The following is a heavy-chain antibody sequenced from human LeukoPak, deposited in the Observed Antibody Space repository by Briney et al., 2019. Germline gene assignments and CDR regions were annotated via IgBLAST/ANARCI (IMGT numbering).Heavy chain of an antibody. CDR1: GFTFSTYA. D-gene: IGHD3-9*01. CDR2: ISSSSSYI. J-gene: IGHJ4*02. Sequence: PGGSLRLSCAASGFTFSTYAVNWVRQAPGKGLEWVSSISSSSSYIYYADSVKGRFTISRDNAKNSLYLQMNSLRAEDTAVYYCASRNDILTGYYDYWGQGTLVTVSS. CDR3: ASRNDILTGYYDY. V-gene: IGHV3-21*01.